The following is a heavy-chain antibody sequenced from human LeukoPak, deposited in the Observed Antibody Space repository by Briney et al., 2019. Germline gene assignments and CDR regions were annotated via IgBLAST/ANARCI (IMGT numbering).Heavy chain of an antibody. CDR2: IIPILGIA. CDR1: GGTFTSYT. D-gene: IGHD6-19*01. Sequence: SVKVSCKASGGTFTSYTISWVRHSPRQGLEWMGRIIPILGIAKYAQEFQSRVSTTANKSTSTAYMELSNMRSEDTAVYYCARDLGSGCIFTRPNWSDPWGQGTLVTVSS. J-gene: IGHJ5*02. CDR3: ARDLGSGCIFTRPNWSDP. V-gene: IGHV1-69*04.